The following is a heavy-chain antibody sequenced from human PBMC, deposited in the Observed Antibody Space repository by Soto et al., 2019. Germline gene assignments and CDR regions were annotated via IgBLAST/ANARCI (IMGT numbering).Heavy chain of an antibody. CDR3: ARPDSIASAGPFDY. CDR1: GFTFSSYG. V-gene: IGHV3-33*01. D-gene: IGHD6-13*01. CDR2: IWYDGSNK. Sequence: QVQLVESGGGVVQPGRSLRLSCASSGFTFSSYGMHWVRQAPGKGLEWVAVIWYDGSNKYYADSVKGRFTISRDNSKNTLYLQMNSLRAEDTAVYYCARPDSIASAGPFDYWGQGTLVPVSS. J-gene: IGHJ4*02.